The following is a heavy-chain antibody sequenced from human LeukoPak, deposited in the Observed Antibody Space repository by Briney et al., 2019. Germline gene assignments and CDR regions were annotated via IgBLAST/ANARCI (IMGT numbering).Heavy chain of an antibody. Sequence: SETLSLTCTVSGDSIGTYFWSWIRQPPGKGLEWIGHIYYTGSTTYNPSLKSRVTISVDTSSNQFSLNVNSVTAADTAVYYCARRRRFLEWFNGGIDYWGQGTLVTVSS. J-gene: IGHJ4*02. D-gene: IGHD3-3*01. CDR2: IYYTGST. V-gene: IGHV4-59*01. CDR3: ARRRRFLEWFNGGIDY. CDR1: GDSIGTYF.